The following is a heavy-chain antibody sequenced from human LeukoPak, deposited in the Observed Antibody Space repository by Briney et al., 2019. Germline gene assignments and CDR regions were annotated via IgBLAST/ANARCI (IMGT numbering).Heavy chain of an antibody. Sequence: PGGSLRLSCAASGFTFNSYAMHWVRQAPGKGLEGVAVISYDGSNKYYADSVKGRFTISRDNSKNTLYLQMNSLRAEDTAVYYCASLEWLSTTHYGMDIWGQGTTVTVSS. CDR3: ASLEWLSTTHYGMDI. J-gene: IGHJ6*02. D-gene: IGHD3-3*01. CDR2: ISYDGSNK. V-gene: IGHV3-30-3*01. CDR1: GFTFNSYA.